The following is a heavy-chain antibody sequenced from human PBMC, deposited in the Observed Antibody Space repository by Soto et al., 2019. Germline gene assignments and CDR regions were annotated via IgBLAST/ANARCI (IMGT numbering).Heavy chain of an antibody. CDR3: ARDSASITIFGVYYGMDV. V-gene: IGHV1-69*01. Sequence: QVQLVQSGAEVKKPGSSVKVSCKASGGTFSSYAISWVRQAPGQGLEWMGGIIPLFGTANYAQKFQGRVTITADESTSTADTELSSLRSDDTAVYYCARDSASITIFGVYYGMDVWGQWTTVTVSS. J-gene: IGHJ6*02. CDR2: IIPLFGTA. D-gene: IGHD3-3*01. CDR1: GGTFSSYA.